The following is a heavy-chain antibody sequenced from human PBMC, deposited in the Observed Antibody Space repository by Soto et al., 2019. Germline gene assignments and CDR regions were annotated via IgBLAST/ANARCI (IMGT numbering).Heavy chain of an antibody. CDR3: ALAAAGRGGLWLDD. CDR1: GFSLSSSGVG. J-gene: IGHJ4*02. CDR2: IYCGEDK. V-gene: IGHV2-5*02. D-gene: IGHD6-13*01. Sequence: QITLKESGPTLVKPTQTLTLTCTFSGFSLSSSGVGVGWIRQPPGKALGWLALIYCGEDKRDRPCRNSRPTITHDTSKNQVVLTMSTLDPVDTATYYCALAAAGRGGLWLDDWGQGTLDTVSA.